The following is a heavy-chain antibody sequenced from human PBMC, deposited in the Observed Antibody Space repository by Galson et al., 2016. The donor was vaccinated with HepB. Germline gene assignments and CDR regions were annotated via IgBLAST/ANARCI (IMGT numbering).Heavy chain of an antibody. Sequence: SLRLSCAASGFTFSSYGMHWVRQAPGKGLDWVALITPEGSDTYYADAVKGRFTISRDNSKNTLSLQMNSLRAEDTAIYYCARDGISSLDQWGQGILSPSPQ. J-gene: IGHJ4*02. CDR1: GFTFSSYG. D-gene: IGHD2/OR15-2a*01. V-gene: IGHV3-30*03. CDR2: ITPEGSDT. CDR3: ARDGISSLDQ.